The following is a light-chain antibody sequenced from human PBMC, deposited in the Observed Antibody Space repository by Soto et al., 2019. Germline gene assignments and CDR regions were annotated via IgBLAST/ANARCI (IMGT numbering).Light chain of an antibody. CDR3: SSYTSSTGV. J-gene: IGLJ2*01. V-gene: IGLV2-14*01. CDR2: DVS. Sequence: QSALTQPASVSGSPGQSFTISCTGTSSDVGGYNYVSWYQQHPGKAPKLMIYDVSNRPSGVSNRFSGSKSGNTASLTISGLQAEDEADYYCSSYTSSTGVFGGGTKLTVL. CDR1: SSDVGGYNY.